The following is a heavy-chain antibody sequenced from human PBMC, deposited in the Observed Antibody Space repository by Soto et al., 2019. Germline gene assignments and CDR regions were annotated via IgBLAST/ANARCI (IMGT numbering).Heavy chain of an antibody. CDR2: IIPIFGTA. D-gene: IGHD6-19*01. CDR3: AREETPGIAVAFDY. CDR1: GGTFSSYA. V-gene: IGHV1-69*13. Sequence: SVKVSCKASGGTFSSYAISWVRQAPGQGLEWMGGIIPIFGTANYAQKFQGGVTITADESTSTAYMELSSLRSEDTAVYYCAREETPGIAVAFDYWGQGTLVTVSS. J-gene: IGHJ4*02.